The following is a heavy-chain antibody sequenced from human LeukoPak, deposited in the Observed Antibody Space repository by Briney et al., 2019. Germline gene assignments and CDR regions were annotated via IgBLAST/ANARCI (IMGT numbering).Heavy chain of an antibody. V-gene: IGHV4-59*01. CDR2: IYYSGSA. CDR1: GGSISSYY. CDR3: ASSFVSSSWFPYYGMDV. Sequence: SETLSLTCTVSGGSISSYYWSWIRQPPGKGLEWIGYIYYSGSANYNPSLKSRVTISVDTSKRQFSLKLSSVTAADTAVYYCASSFVSSSWFPYYGMDVWGQGTTVTVSS. D-gene: IGHD6-13*01. J-gene: IGHJ6*02.